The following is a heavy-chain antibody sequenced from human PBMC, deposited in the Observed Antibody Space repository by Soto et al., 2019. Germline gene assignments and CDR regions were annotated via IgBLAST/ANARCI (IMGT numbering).Heavy chain of an antibody. CDR3: ARGGLLPDY. CDR2: ISHSGST. J-gene: IGHJ4*02. D-gene: IGHD6-19*01. V-gene: IGHV4-30-2*01. CDR1: GGSTSGGGYS. Sequence: QLQLQESGSGLVKPSQTLSLTCAVSGGSTSGGGYSWSWLRQPPGKGLEWIGYISHSGSTYYNPSLKSRVTISVDTSKNQFSLRLSSVTAADTAVYYCARGGLLPDYWGQGTLVTVSS.